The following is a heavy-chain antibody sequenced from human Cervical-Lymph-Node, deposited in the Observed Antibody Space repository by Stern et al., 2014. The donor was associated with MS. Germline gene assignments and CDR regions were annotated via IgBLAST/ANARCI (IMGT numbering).Heavy chain of an antibody. V-gene: IGHV2-70*01. J-gene: IGHJ6*02. D-gene: IGHD1-1*01. CDR2: IDWDDDK. CDR3: ARIPDISNSCGVDV. CDR1: GFSLSTSGMC. Sequence: QVTLRESGPALVKPTQTLTLTCTFSGFSLSTSGMCVTWIRQPPGKALEWLALIDWDDDKNYNASLKTRITISKDTSKNQVVLTMTNMDPVDTATYYGARIPDISNSCGVDVWGQGTTVTVSS.